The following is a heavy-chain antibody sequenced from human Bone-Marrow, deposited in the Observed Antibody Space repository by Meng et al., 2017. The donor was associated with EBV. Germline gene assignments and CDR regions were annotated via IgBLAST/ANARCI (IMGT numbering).Heavy chain of an antibody. CDR3: ARDEDCSSTSCSWIDP. V-gene: IGHV4-4*02. D-gene: IGHD2-2*01. Sequence: VPVQESGPRLVQPSGSLSLTCAVSGGAIRSSNWWSWVCQPPGKGLEWIGEIYHSGSTNYNPSLKSRVTISVDKSKNQFSLKLSSVTAADTAVYYCARDEDCSSTSCSWIDPWGQGTLVTVSS. CDR1: GGAIRSSNW. CDR2: IYHSGST. J-gene: IGHJ5*02.